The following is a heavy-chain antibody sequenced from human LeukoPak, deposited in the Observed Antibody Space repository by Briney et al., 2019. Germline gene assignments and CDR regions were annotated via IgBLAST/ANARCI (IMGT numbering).Heavy chain of an antibody. D-gene: IGHD2-21*02. V-gene: IGHV4-59*08. J-gene: IGHJ4*02. CDR3: ATLRGASTAVFDS. CDR1: VGSISYDY. CDR2: IHYSGAT. Sequence: SETLSLTCTVSVGSISYDYWSWIRQSPGKRLEWIGYIHYSGATNYRPSLKSRVTISVEPSNNQFSLKLSSVTAADTALYYCATLRGASTAVFDSWGQGALVTVSS.